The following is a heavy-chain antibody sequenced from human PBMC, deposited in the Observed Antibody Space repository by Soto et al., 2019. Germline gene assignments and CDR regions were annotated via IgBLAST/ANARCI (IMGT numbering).Heavy chain of an antibody. Sequence: VQLLDSGGGVVQPGTSLRLSCAASGFSFSTYGMHWVRQAPGKGLEWVAVVWSNGVNNYYADSVRGRFTISRDNSKNTLFLQMDSLRVDDTAVYYCARDQLDRLKPRETRYFDCWGQGTLVTVSS. CDR2: VWSNGVNN. CDR1: GFSFSTYG. V-gene: IGHV3-33*01. D-gene: IGHD6-13*01. J-gene: IGHJ4*02. CDR3: ARDQLDRLKPRETRYFDC.